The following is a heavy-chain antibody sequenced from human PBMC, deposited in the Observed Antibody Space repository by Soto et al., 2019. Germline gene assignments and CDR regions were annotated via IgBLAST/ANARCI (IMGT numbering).Heavy chain of an antibody. CDR2: ISDGGERT. J-gene: IGHJ6*02. CDR1: GFTFSDYV. Sequence: EVQLLESGGDLVQPGRSLRLSCVASGFTFSDYVMSWVRQVPGKGLEWVSSISDGGERTDYRDSVRGRFTISRDNARFTLHLQMNSLRVDDTAIYFCARDRATDFGLDVWGQGNTGTDSS. CDR3: ARDRATDFGLDV. D-gene: IGHD3-3*01. V-gene: IGHV3-23*01.